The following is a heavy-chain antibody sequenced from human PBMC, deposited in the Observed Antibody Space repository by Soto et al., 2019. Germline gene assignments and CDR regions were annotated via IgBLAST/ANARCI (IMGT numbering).Heavy chain of an antibody. CDR3: ATHSSSWRNFDY. CDR1: GGSSSSGGYY. J-gene: IGHJ4*02. CDR2: IYYSGST. D-gene: IGHD6-13*01. V-gene: IGHV4-31*03. Sequence: QVQLQESGPGLVKPSQTLSLTCNVSGGSSSSGGYYWSWMRQHSGKGQEWSGYIYYSGSTYYKPSLKSRVTISVDTSRHQFPLQLSSVTHTETAVYDCATHSSSWRNFDYWGQGTLVTVSS.